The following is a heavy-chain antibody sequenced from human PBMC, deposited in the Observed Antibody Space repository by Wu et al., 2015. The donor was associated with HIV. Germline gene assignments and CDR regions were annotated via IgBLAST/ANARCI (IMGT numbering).Heavy chain of an antibody. CDR1: GGTFSSYA. J-gene: IGHJ4*02. Sequence: QVQLVQSGAEVKKPGSSVKVSCKASGGTFSSYAINWVRQAPGQGLEWMGGIIPIFGTANYAQKFQGRVTITTDESTSTAYMELSGLRSEDTAIYFCTYGYNSGYGNYWGQGTRVTVS. V-gene: IGHV1-69*05. CDR2: IIPIFGTA. D-gene: IGHD3-22*01. CDR3: TYGYNSGYGNY.